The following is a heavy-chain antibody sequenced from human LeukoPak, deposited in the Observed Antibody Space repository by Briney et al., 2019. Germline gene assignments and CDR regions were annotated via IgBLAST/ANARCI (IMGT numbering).Heavy chain of an antibody. J-gene: IGHJ5*02. CDR2: INPNSGGT. CDR3: ARDTYYDFWSGPEFDP. CDR1: GYTFTGYY. V-gene: IGHV1-2*02. Sequence: ASVKVSCKASGYTFTGYYMHWVRQAPGQGLEWMGWINPNSGGTNYAQKFQGRVTMTRDTSISTAYMELSRLRSDDTAVYYCARDTYYDFWSGPEFDPWGQGTLVTVSS. D-gene: IGHD3-3*01.